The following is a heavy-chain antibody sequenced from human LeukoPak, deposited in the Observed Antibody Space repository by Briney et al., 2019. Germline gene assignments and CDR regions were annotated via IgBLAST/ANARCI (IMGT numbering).Heavy chain of an antibody. CDR1: GYSFTSYW. CDR2: IYPGGPDT. Sequence: GESLKISCKGSGYSFTSYWIGWVRQMPGKGLEWMGIIYPGGPDTRYSPSFRGQVTISADKSISTAYLQWSSLKASDTAMYYCARLPNTLSSGWYREGRLDYWGQGTLVTVSS. J-gene: IGHJ4*02. CDR3: ARLPNTLSSGWYREGRLDY. V-gene: IGHV5-51*01. D-gene: IGHD6-19*01.